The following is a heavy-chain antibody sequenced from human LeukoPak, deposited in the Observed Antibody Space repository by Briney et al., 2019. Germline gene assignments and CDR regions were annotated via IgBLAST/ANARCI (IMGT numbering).Heavy chain of an antibody. CDR2: IRYDGSNK. CDR1: GFTFSSYG. J-gene: IGHJ4*02. Sequence: PGGSLRLSCAASGFTFSSYGMHWVRQAPGKGLEWVAFIRYDGSNKYYADSVKGRFTISRDNSKNTLYLQMNSLRAEDTAVYYCAKGVDTMVRGVIMGFDYWGQGTLVTVSS. V-gene: IGHV3-30*02. CDR3: AKGVDTMVRGVIMGFDY. D-gene: IGHD3-10*01.